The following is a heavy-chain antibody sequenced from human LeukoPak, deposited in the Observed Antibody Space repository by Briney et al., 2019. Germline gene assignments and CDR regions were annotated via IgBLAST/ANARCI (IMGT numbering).Heavy chain of an antibody. V-gene: IGHV4-34*01. CDR1: GGSFSGYY. Sequence: PSETLSLTCAVYGGSFSGYYWSWIRQPPGKGLEWIGEINHSGSTNYNPSLKSRVTISVDTSKSQFSLKLSSVTAADTAVYYCARIMITFGGVIVKGAFDYWGQGTLVTVSS. J-gene: IGHJ4*02. CDR2: INHSGST. D-gene: IGHD3-16*02. CDR3: ARIMITFGGVIVKGAFDY.